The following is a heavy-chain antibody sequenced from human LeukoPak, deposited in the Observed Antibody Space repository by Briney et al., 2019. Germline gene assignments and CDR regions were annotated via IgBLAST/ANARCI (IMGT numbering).Heavy chain of an antibody. CDR2: INPNSGGT. CDR1: GYTFTGYY. CDR3: ARDDYYDFWSGSRANNWFDP. V-gene: IGHV1-2*02. Sequence: GDSVKVSCKASGYTFTGYYMHWVRQAPGQGLEWMGWINPNSGGTNYAQKFQGRVTMTRDTSISTAYMELSRLRSDDTAVYYCARDDYYDFWSGSRANNWFDPWGQGTLVTVSS. D-gene: IGHD3-3*01. J-gene: IGHJ5*02.